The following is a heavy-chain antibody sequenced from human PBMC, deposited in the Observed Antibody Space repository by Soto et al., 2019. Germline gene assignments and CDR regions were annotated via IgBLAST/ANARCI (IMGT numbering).Heavy chain of an antibody. D-gene: IGHD6-19*01. Sequence: QGQLVQSGAEVEKPGASVKVSCKASGYTFTSYTIHWVRQAPGQRFEWMGWINTGNGNTKYSDNSLGRVTITTDKSAGTVYMALSSLRAADTAAYYYGREFYRIGWTTAEYWGQGTLVFVSS. CDR2: INTGNGNT. V-gene: IGHV1-3*04. CDR3: GREFYRIGWTTAEY. CDR1: GYTFTSYT. J-gene: IGHJ4*02.